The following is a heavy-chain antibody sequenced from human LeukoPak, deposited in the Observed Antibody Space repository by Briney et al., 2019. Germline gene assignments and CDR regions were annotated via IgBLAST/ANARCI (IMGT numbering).Heavy chain of an antibody. CDR3: ARDLIADYGDYGVFDY. CDR2: ICTSGST. CDR1: GGSISSYY. V-gene: IGHV4-4*07. D-gene: IGHD4-17*01. J-gene: IGHJ4*02. Sequence: NPSETLSLTCTVSGGSISSYYWSWIRQPAGKGLEWIGRICTSGSTNYNPSLKSRVTMSVDTSKNQFSLKLSSVTAADTAVYYCARDLIADYGDYGVFDYWGQGTLVTVSS.